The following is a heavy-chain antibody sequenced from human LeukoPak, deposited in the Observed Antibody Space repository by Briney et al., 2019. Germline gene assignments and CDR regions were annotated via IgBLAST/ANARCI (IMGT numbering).Heavy chain of an antibody. J-gene: IGHJ6*03. D-gene: IGHD2-15*01. CDR3: ARHPGRYNYYYMDV. V-gene: IGHV4-4*07. CDR1: GGSISSYY. CDR2: IYTSGST. Sequence: SETLSLTCTVSGGSISSYYWSWIRQPAGKGLEWIGRIYTSGSTNYNPSLKSRVTISVDTSKNQLSLKMRSVTAADTAVYYCARHPGRYNYYYMDVWGKGTTVIVSS.